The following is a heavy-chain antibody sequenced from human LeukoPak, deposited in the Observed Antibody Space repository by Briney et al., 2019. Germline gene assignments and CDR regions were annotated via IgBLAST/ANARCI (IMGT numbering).Heavy chain of an antibody. Sequence: ASVKVSCKASGGTFSSYAISWVRQAPGQGLEWMGRIIPILGIANYAQKFQGRVTITADKSTSTAYMELSSLRSEDTAVYYCARGRLPTFTDAFDIWGQGTMVTVSS. J-gene: IGHJ3*02. D-gene: IGHD2-15*01. CDR3: ARGRLPTFTDAFDI. V-gene: IGHV1-69*04. CDR1: GGTFSSYA. CDR2: IIPILGIA.